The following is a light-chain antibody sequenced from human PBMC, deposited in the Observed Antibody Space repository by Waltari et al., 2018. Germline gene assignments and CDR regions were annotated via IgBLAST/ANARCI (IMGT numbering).Light chain of an antibody. V-gene: IGLV4-69*01. J-gene: IGLJ3*02. CDR2: GNNGGNH. Sequence: QQPGEGPWLFMKGNNGGNHSKGDKIPCRFPGSSSGTEHYLTISSLQSEDEADYYCQTGGHGTWVFGGGTKLTVL. CDR3: QTGGHGTWV.